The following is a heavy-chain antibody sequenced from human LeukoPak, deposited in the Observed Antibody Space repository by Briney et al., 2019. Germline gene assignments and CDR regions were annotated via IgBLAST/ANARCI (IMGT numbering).Heavy chain of an antibody. D-gene: IGHD3-10*01. Sequence: SATLSPTCTVSGSSISSSSYYWGWIRQPQGKGLEWIGSIYYSASTNYKPSLKRPATISVDSSTNHFSLWLTSVPATDPDISDLAAMTTVIMYSYFFDSWGQGTPLAVSS. J-gene: IGHJ4*02. CDR1: GSSISSSSYY. V-gene: IGHV4-39*07. CDR3: AAMTTVIMYSYFFDS. CDR2: IYYSAST.